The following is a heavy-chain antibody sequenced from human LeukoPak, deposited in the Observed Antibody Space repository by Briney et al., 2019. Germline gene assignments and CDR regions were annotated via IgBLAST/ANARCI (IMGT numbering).Heavy chain of an antibody. CDR1: AYTFTSYA. V-gene: IGHV7-4-1*02. CDR3: ARTGYSSSWYRGGWFDP. J-gene: IGHJ5*02. Sequence: VASVKVSCKASAYTFTSYAMNWVRQAPGQGLEWMGWIYTNTGNPTYAQGFTGRFVFSLDTSVSTAYLQISSLKAEDTAVYYCARTGYSSSWYRGGWFDPWGQGTLVTVSS. CDR2: IYTNTGNP. D-gene: IGHD6-13*01.